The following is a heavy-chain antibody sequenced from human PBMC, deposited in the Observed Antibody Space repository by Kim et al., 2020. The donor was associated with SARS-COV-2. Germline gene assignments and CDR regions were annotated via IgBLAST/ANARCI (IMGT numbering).Heavy chain of an antibody. CDR2: ISNTNT. Sequence: GGSLRLSCAASGFTFNTYSMNWVRQAPGKGLEWISYISNTNTWYADSVKGRFTISRDNAKNSLYLHMNSLRDEDTAVYYCARDRNWAFDIWGQGTMVTVSS. CDR3: ARDRNWAFDI. J-gene: IGHJ3*02. V-gene: IGHV3-48*02. CDR1: GFTFNTYS.